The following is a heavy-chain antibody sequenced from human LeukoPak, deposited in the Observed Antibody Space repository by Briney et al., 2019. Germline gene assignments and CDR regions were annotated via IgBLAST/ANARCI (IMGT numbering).Heavy chain of an antibody. Sequence: KPSQTLSLTCTVSGGSMNSGDYHWSWIRQPAGKGLEWIGRIYPSGSTSSNPSLKSRVTISVDTSKNQVSLKLCSVTAADTAVYHCARTLRHYDAFDIWGQGKMVTVSS. CDR3: ARTLRHYDAFDI. CDR2: IYPSGST. V-gene: IGHV4-61*02. J-gene: IGHJ3*02. CDR1: GGSMNSGDYH.